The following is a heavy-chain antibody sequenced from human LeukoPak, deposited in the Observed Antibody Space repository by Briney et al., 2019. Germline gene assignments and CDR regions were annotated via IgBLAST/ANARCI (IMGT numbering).Heavy chain of an antibody. CDR1: GLAVRSIY. V-gene: IGHV3-53*01. D-gene: IGHD3-22*01. Sequence: GGSLRLSCAASGLAVRSIYMTWVRQAPGKGLEWVSVISSGGNTNYADSVKGRFTISRDNSKNTVFIQMNSLRAEDTAVYYCARDEYYETSGLDYWGQGILVTVSS. CDR3: ARDEYYETSGLDY. J-gene: IGHJ4*02. CDR2: ISSGGNT.